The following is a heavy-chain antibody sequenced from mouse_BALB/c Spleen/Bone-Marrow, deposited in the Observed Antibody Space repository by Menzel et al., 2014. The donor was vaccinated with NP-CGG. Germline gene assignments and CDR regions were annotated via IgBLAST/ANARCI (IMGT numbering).Heavy chain of an antibody. CDR3: ARSGSSWFAY. D-gene: IGHD1-1*01. CDR1: GYAFSSSW. CDR2: IYPGDGDT. J-gene: IGHJ3*01. V-gene: IGHV1-82*01. Sequence: QVQLQQSGPELVKPGASVKISCKASGYAFSSSWMNWVKQRPGQGLEWIGRIYPGDGDTNYNGKFKGKATLTADKSSSTAYMQLSGLTSVDSAVYFCARSGSSWFAYWGQGTLVTVSA.